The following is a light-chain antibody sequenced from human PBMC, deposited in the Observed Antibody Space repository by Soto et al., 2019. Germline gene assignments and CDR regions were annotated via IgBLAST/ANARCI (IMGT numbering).Light chain of an antibody. CDR3: QHYDNLPPFT. Sequence: DIQMTQSPSSLSASVGARVSITCQASQDIRTSLSWFQQKPGRAPKLLIYGASNLETGVQSRFRGSGSGTDFTFTIISLQPEDIATYYCQHYDNLPPFTFGPGTTVDIK. CDR2: GAS. V-gene: IGKV1-33*01. CDR1: QDIRTS. J-gene: IGKJ3*01.